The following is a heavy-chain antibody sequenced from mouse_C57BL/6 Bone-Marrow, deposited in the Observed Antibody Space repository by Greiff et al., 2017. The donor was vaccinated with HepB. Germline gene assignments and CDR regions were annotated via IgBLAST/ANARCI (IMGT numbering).Heavy chain of an antibody. CDR1: GFNIKDDY. CDR2: IDPENGDT. CDR3: TTRVSYYSNYGYFDY. V-gene: IGHV14-4*01. J-gene: IGHJ2*01. D-gene: IGHD2-5*01. Sequence: VQLKQSGAELVRPGASVKLSCTASGFNIKDDYMHWVKQRPEQGLEWIGWIDPENGDTEYASKFQGKATITADTSSNTAYLQLSSLTSEDTAVYYCTTRVSYYSNYGYFDYWGQGTTLTVSS.